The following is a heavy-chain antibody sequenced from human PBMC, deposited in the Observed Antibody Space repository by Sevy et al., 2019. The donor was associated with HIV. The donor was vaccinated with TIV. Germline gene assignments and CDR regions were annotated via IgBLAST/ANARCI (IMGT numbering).Heavy chain of an antibody. J-gene: IGHJ3*02. CDR1: GFTFSDYD. CDR3: ARGSSSIGTTAFDI. V-gene: IGHV3-11*01. Sequence: GGSLRLSCAASGFTFSDYDMSWIRQAPGKGLEWVSYISSSGSTIYYADSVKGRFTISRDNDKNSLYLQMNSLREEDTAVYYCARGSSSIGTTAFDIWGQGTMVTVSS. D-gene: IGHD6-6*01. CDR2: ISSSGSTI.